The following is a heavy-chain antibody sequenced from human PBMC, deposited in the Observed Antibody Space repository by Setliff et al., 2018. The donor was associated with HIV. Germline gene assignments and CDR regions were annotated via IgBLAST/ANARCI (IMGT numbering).Heavy chain of an antibody. D-gene: IGHD3-3*01. CDR2: IFYSGIT. CDR3: ARSKTFYDFWGGYYTHGAFKI. CDR1: GGSINSGSYY. J-gene: IGHJ3*02. V-gene: IGHV4-39*01. Sequence: SETLSLTCTVSGGSINSGSYYWGWIRQPPGKGLEWIGSIFYSGITYYNPSLKGRVTISVDTSKNQFSLNLTSVTAADTAVYYCARSKTFYDFWGGYYTHGAFKIWGLGTMVTVSS.